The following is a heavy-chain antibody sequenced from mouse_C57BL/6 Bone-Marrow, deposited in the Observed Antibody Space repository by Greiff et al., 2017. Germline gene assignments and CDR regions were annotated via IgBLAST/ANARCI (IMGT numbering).Heavy chain of an antibody. CDR2: IDPETGGT. Sequence: QVQLQQSGAELVRPGASVTLSCKASGYTFTDYEMHWVKQTPVHGLEWIGAIDPETGGTAYNQKFKGKAILTADKSSSTAYMELRSLTSEDSAVYYCTRGLLPHWYFDVWGTGTTVTVSS. J-gene: IGHJ1*03. CDR1: GYTFTDYE. V-gene: IGHV1-15*01. D-gene: IGHD2-1*01. CDR3: TRGLLPHWYFDV.